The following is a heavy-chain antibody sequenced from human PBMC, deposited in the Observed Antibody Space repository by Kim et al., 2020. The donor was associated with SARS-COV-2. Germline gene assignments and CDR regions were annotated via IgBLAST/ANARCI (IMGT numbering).Heavy chain of an antibody. CDR2: IINDGSST. V-gene: IGHV3-74*01. D-gene: IGHD1-1*01. CDR3: TRDGNDAFEM. CDR1: GYTFSSYW. J-gene: IGHJ3*02. Sequence: GGSLRLSCAASGYTFSSYWMHWVRQAPGKGLVWVAQIINDGSSTTYADSVKGRFTISRDNAKNTLYLQMNSLRAEDTAVYYCTRDGNDAFEMWGQGTKVTESS.